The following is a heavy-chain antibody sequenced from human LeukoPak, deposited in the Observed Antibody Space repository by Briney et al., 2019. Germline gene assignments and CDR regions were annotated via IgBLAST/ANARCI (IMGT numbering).Heavy chain of an antibody. CDR1: GFTFNDHT. Sequence: PGGSLRLSCAASGFTFNDHTMNWVRQAPGKGPEWVSSISTHGSYIYYADSVKGRFTISRDNARNSLYLQMNSLRADDTSVYFCARAGIAAAEFDFWGQGTLVTVSS. CDR3: ARAGIAAAEFDF. D-gene: IGHD6-13*01. CDR2: ISTHGSYI. V-gene: IGHV3-21*01. J-gene: IGHJ4*02.